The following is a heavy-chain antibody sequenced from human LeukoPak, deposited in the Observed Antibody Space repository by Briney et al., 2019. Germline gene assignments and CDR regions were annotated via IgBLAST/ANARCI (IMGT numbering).Heavy chain of an antibody. J-gene: IGHJ4*02. CDR1: GFTFSSYA. CDR2: ISTNGGRT. V-gene: IGHV3-64D*08. CDR3: PLPTLGY. Sequence: PGGSLILSCSASGFTFSSYAMHWVRQAPGKGLQYVSGISTNGGRTYYADSVKDRFTISRDNSKNTLYLQMSSLRLEDTAVYYCPLPTLGYWGQGTLVTVSS.